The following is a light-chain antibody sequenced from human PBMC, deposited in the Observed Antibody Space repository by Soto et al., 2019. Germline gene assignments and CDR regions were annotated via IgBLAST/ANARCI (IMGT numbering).Light chain of an antibody. Sequence: QSALTQPRSVSGSPGQSVTISCTGASNNVGGYNYVSWYQHHPGKAPKFIIYGVTNRPSGVSHRFSGSKSANTASLTISGLQAEDEADYYCTSYTSSSTHVFGTGTKVTVL. V-gene: IGLV2-14*01. J-gene: IGLJ1*01. CDR3: TSYTSSSTHV. CDR1: SNNVGGYNY. CDR2: GVT.